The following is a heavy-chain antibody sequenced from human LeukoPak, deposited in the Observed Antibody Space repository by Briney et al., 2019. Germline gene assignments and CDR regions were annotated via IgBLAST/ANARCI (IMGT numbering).Heavy chain of an antibody. D-gene: IGHD2-2*01. CDR2: TYYSGST. Sequence: SETLSLTCTVSGGSISSGGYYWSWIRQHPGKGLEWIGYTYYSGSTYYNPSLKSRVTISVDTSKNQFSLKLSSVTAADTAVYYCAREQVVPAALGAFDIWGQGTMVTVSP. CDR1: GGSISSGGYY. V-gene: IGHV4-31*03. CDR3: AREQVVPAALGAFDI. J-gene: IGHJ3*02.